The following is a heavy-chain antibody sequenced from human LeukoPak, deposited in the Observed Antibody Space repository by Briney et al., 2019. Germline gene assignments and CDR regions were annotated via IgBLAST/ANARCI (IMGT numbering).Heavy chain of an antibody. Sequence: PSETLSLTYTVSGGSISSYYWSWIRQPAGKGLEWIGRIYTSGSTNYNPSLKSRVTMSVDTSKNQFSLKLSSVTAADTAVYYCARSPSGGSCCRFDYWGQGTLVTVSS. V-gene: IGHV4-4*07. CDR2: IYTSGST. D-gene: IGHD2-15*01. J-gene: IGHJ4*02. CDR1: GGSISSYY. CDR3: ARSPSGGSCCRFDY.